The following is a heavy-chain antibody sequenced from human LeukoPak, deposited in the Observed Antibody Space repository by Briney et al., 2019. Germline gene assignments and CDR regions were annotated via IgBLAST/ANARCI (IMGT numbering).Heavy chain of an antibody. J-gene: IGHJ3*02. V-gene: IGHV3-33*01. Sequence: GGSLRLSCAASGFTFSSYGMHWVRQAPGKGLEWVAVIWYDGSNKYYADSVKGRFTISRDNSKNTLCLQMNSLRAEDTAVYYCARAKGTYSSSYDAFDIWGQGTMVTVSS. CDR2: IWYDGSNK. D-gene: IGHD6-13*01. CDR1: GFTFSSYG. CDR3: ARAKGTYSSSYDAFDI.